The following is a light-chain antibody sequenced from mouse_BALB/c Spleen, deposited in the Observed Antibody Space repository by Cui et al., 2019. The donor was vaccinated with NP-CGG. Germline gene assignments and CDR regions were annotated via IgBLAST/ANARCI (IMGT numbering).Light chain of an antibody. CDR2: GTN. Sequence: QAVVTQESALTTSPGQTVTLTFRASTGAVTTNTYANWVQEKPDHLFTGLIGGTNNRPPGVPARFSGSLIGDKAALTITGAQTEDEAIYFCALWYSNHWVFGGGTKLTVL. V-gene: IGLV1*01. CDR1: TGAVTTNTY. CDR3: ALWYSNHWV. J-gene: IGLJ1*01.